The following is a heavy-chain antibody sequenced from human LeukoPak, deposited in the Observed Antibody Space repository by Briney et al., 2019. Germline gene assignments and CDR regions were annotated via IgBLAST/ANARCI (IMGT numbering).Heavy chain of an antibody. CDR3: ARAQPLYGMDV. CDR1: GYTFTGYY. CDR2: NNPSGGST. Sequence: GASVKVSCKASGYTFTGYYMHWVRQAPGQGLEWMGINNPSGGSTSYAQKFQGRVTMTRDTSTSTVYMELSSLRSEDTAVYYCARAQPLYGMDVWGQGTTVTVSS. V-gene: IGHV1-46*01. J-gene: IGHJ6*02.